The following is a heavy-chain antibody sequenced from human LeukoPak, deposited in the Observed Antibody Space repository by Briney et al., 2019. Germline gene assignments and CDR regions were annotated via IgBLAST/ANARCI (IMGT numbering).Heavy chain of an antibody. V-gene: IGHV1-46*01. Sequence: ASVKVSCKASGYTFTSYYMHWVRQAPGQGLEWMGIINPSGGSTSYAQKFQGRVTMTGDMSTSTVYMELSSLRSEDTAVYYCARDIGLAAPPWGTGPSNDAFDIWGQGTMVTVSS. CDR2: INPSGGST. J-gene: IGHJ3*02. CDR3: ARDIGLAAPPWGTGPSNDAFDI. D-gene: IGHD1-1*01. CDR1: GYTFTSYY.